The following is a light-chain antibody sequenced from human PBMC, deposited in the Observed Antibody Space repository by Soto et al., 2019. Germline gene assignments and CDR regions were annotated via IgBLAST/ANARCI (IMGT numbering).Light chain of an antibody. CDR1: QSISSW. CDR3: QQYKSYSA. CDR2: DAS. J-gene: IGKJ1*01. Sequence: DIQMTQSPSTLSASVGDRVTITCRASQSISSWLAWYQQKPWKAPKLLIYDASSLESGIPSRFSGSGSGTEFTRTISSLQPDDFATYYCQQYKSYSACGQGTKVEIK. V-gene: IGKV1-5*01.